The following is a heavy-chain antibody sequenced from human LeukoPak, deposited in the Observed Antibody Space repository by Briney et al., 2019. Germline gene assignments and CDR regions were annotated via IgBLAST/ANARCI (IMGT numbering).Heavy chain of an antibody. CDR3: ARGAKFRSYGSGTYYTSLPFDP. CDR1: GYTFTSYT. Sequence: ASAKVSCKASGYTFTSYTMHWVRQAPGQRLEWMGWINTGNGNTKYSQEFQGRVTITRDTSASTAYMELSSLRSEDMAVYYCARGAKFRSYGSGTYYTSLPFDPWGQGTLVTVSS. V-gene: IGHV1-3*03. D-gene: IGHD3-10*01. J-gene: IGHJ5*02. CDR2: INTGNGNT.